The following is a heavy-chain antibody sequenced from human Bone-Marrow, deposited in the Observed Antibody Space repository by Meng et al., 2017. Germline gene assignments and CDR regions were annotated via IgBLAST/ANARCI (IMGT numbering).Heavy chain of an antibody. D-gene: IGHD1-1*01. CDR3: NWNDFGDY. J-gene: IGHJ4*02. CDR1: GFTFSNAW. CDR2: IKSKTDGETP. V-gene: IGHV3-15*01. Sequence: EVRLGGSGGGLVRPGGSLRLSCAASGFTFSNAWMSWVRQAPGRGLEWVARIKSKTDGETPDYAAPVKGRFTISRDDSKNTLYLQMHSLKTEDTAVYYCNWNDFGDYWGQGALVTVSS.